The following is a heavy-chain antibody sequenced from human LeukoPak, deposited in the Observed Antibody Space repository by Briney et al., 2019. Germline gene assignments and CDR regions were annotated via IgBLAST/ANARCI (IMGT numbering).Heavy chain of an antibody. V-gene: IGHV1-2*02. CDR1: GYAFTGYY. D-gene: IGHD3-9*01. Sequence: ASVNVSCKASGYAFTGYYIHWVRQAPGQGLEWMGWSNPNSGGTNYAQKFQGRVTMTRDTSISTAYMELGRLRSDDMAVYYCARGNYDILTGPGSNWFDHWGQGTLVTVSS. J-gene: IGHJ5*02. CDR2: SNPNSGGT. CDR3: ARGNYDILTGPGSNWFDH.